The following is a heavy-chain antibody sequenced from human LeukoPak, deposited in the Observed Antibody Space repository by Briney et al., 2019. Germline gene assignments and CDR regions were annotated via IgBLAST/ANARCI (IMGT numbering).Heavy chain of an antibody. J-gene: IGHJ5*02. CDR2: ISSSSSYI. V-gene: IGHV3-21*01. Sequence: GGSLRLSCAASGFTFSSYSMNWVRQAPGKGLEWVSSISSSSSYIYYADSVKGRFTISRDNAKNSLYLQMNSLRAEDTAVYYCARAGLNYHFLTDFLDWFDPWAREPWSPSPQ. CDR1: GFTFSSYS. D-gene: IGHD3-9*01. CDR3: ARAGLNYHFLTDFLDWFDP.